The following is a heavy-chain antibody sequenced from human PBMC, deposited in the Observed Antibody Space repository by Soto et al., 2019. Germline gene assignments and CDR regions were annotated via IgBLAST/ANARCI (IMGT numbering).Heavy chain of an antibody. CDR2: INTDGSST. CDR3: AREDFGVFSVAYFDY. Sequence: EVQLVESGGGLVQPGGSLRLSCAASGFSFSSKWMHWVRHAPGKGLVWVSRINTDGSSTSHADFVKGRFTISRDNAKNTLYLQKNSLRTEDTAVYYCAREDFGVFSVAYFDYWGQGTLVTVSS. J-gene: IGHJ4*02. V-gene: IGHV3-74*01. CDR1: GFSFSSKW. D-gene: IGHD3-3*01.